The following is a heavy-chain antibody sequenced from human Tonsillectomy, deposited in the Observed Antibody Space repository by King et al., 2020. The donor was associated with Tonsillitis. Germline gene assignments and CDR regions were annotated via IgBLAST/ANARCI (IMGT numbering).Heavy chain of an antibody. V-gene: IGHV3-23*04. Sequence: VKLVESGGGLVQPGGSLRLSCAASGFTFSSYALSWVRQAPGKGLEWVSAISGSGGSTYYADSVKGRFTISRDNSKDTLYLQINSLRAEDTAVYYCAKTTVSLWFEDSHHPYYFDYWGQGTLVAVSS. CDR3: AKTTVSLWFEDSHHPYYFDY. J-gene: IGHJ4*02. D-gene: IGHD3-10*01. CDR1: GFTFSSYA. CDR2: ISGSGGST.